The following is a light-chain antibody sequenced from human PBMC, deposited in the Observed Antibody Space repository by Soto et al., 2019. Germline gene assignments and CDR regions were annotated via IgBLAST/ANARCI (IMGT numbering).Light chain of an antibody. CDR3: SSYTDTGTLGV. CDR1: ISDVGGYNY. CDR2: EVS. J-gene: IGLJ2*01. V-gene: IGLV2-14*01. Sequence: QSALTQPASVSGSPGQSITISCTGTISDVGGYNYVSWYQQHPGKAPKLMIFEVSNRPSGVSNRFSGSKSGNTASLTISGLQAEDEADYYCSSYTDTGTLGVFGGGTKLTVL.